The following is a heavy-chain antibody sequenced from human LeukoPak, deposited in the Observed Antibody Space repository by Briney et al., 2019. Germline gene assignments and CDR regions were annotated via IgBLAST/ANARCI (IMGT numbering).Heavy chain of an antibody. D-gene: IGHD5-18*01. V-gene: IGHV1-46*01. CDR2: INPSGGST. J-gene: IGHJ4*02. Sequence: ASVKVSCKASGYTFSTYFIHWVRQAPGQGLEWMGIINPSGGSTSYAQKFQGRVTMTRDTSTSTVYMELSSLRSEDTAVYYCARAALSFTAMVRVLNYWGQGTLVTVSS. CDR3: ARAALSFTAMVRVLNY. CDR1: GYTFSTYF.